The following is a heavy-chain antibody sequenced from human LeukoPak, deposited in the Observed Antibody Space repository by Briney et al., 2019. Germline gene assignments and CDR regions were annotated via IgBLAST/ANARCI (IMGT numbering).Heavy chain of an antibody. J-gene: IGHJ5*02. Sequence: PGGSLRLSCAASGFTFSSYAMSWVRQPPGKGLEWVSSISGSGGSTYDADSVKGRFTISRDNSKNTLDLQMNSLRAEGTAVYYCARGGYCSSTSCFLIDPWGQGTLVTVSS. CDR2: ISGSGGST. D-gene: IGHD2-2*01. V-gene: IGHV3-23*01. CDR1: GFTFSSYA. CDR3: ARGGYCSSTSCFLIDP.